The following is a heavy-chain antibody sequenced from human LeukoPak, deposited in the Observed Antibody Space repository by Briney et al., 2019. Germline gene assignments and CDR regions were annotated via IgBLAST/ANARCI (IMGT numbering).Heavy chain of an antibody. D-gene: IGHD3-10*01. J-gene: IGHJ3*02. CDR2: ISGSGGST. CDR3: AKDIGRGYYYGSGSYSDAFDI. V-gene: IGHV3-23*01. CDR1: GFTFSSYA. Sequence: PGGSLRLSRAASGFTFSSYAMSWVRQAPGKGLEWVSAISGSGGSTYYADSVKGRFTISRDNSKNTLYLQMNSLRAEDTAVYYCAKDIGRGYYYGSGSYSDAFDIWGQGTMVAVSS.